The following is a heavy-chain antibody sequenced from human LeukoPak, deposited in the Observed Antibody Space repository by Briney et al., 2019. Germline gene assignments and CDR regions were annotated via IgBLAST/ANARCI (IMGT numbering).Heavy chain of an antibody. J-gene: IGHJ4*02. D-gene: IGHD3-10*01. CDR2: IYHSGTT. V-gene: IGHV4-39*01. CDR1: GGSINSRSYY. Sequence: SETLSLTCTVSGGSINSRSYYWGWIRQPPGKGLEWIGSIYHSGTTSYSPSLKSRVTMSVDTSKNRFSLKLNSVTAADTAVYYCARLDRISVLRGVASYWGQGTLVTVSS. CDR3: ARLDRISVLRGVASY.